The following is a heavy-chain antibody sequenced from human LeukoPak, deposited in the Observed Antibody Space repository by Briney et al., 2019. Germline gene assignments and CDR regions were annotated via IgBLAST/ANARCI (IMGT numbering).Heavy chain of an antibody. J-gene: IGHJ4*02. D-gene: IGHD6-19*01. CDR2: IHYSGST. Sequence: PSETLSLTCTVSGGSISSSSYYWGWIRQPPGKGLEWIGSIHYSGSTYYNPSLKSRVTISVDTSKNQFSLRLSSVTAADTAVYYCAGHYSSGWLDFDYWGQGTLVTVSS. V-gene: IGHV4-39*07. CDR3: AGHYSSGWLDFDY. CDR1: GGSISSSSYY.